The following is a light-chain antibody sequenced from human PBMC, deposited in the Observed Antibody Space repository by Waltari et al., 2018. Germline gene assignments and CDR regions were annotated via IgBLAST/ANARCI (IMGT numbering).Light chain of an antibody. CDR1: ELPRKY. J-gene: IGLJ1*01. Sequence: SYELTQPPSVSVSPGQTARITCSGHELPRKYAYWFQQKSGQAPRLVIFGDTKRPSGIPERISGSSSGTVASLTITGAQVDDEADYYCYSSDTTGLRVFGGGTTVVVL. CDR3: YSSDTTGLRV. V-gene: IGLV3-10*01. CDR2: GDT.